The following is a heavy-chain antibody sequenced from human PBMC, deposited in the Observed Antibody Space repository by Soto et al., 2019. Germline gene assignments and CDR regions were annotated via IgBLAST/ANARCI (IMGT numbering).Heavy chain of an antibody. CDR2: VSHDGRNT. D-gene: IGHD6-19*01. V-gene: IGHV3-30*18. CDR3: AKGGRQWLVTSYLNY. CDR1: GFTFSDYA. Sequence: VQLVESGGGVVQPGRSLRLSCAASGFTFSDYAMHWVRQAPGKGLEWVAVVSHDGRNTHYADSVKGRFTTSRDSSKNTVPLEMTSLRAEDTAVYYCAKGGRQWLVTSYLNYWGQGARVTVSS. J-gene: IGHJ4*02.